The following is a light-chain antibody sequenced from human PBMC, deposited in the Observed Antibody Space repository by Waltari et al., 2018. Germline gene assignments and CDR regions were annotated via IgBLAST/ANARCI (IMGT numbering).Light chain of an antibody. Sequence: QSALPPPPSASGSPGQSVTISCTGTSSDVGVHNSFSWYQQHPGKAPKLMIYEVSKRPSGVPDRFSGSKSGNTASLTVSGLQAEDEADYYCSSYAGSNNLVFGTGTRVTVL. V-gene: IGLV2-8*01. CDR1: SSDVGVHNS. CDR2: EVS. CDR3: SSYAGSNNLV. J-gene: IGLJ1*01.